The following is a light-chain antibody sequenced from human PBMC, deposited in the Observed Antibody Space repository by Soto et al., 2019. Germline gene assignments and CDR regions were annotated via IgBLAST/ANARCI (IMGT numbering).Light chain of an antibody. CDR2: GAS. Sequence: EIVMTQSPATLSVSPGERATLSCSASQSVSSNFAWYQQKPGQAPRLLIYGASTRAAGVTARFSGSGSGTEFTLSISSLQSEDFAVYYCQQYNDRPLTFGPGTKVDIK. CDR3: QQYNDRPLT. V-gene: IGKV3-15*01. J-gene: IGKJ3*01. CDR1: QSVSSN.